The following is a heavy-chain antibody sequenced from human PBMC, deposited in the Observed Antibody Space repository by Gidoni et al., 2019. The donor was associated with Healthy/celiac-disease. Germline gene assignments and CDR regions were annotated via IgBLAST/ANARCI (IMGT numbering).Heavy chain of an antibody. CDR1: GGSISSSSYY. D-gene: IGHD2-15*01. CDR3: ARLSAAFPIDY. J-gene: IGHJ4*02. Sequence: QLPLQESGPGLVKPSETLSITCTVSGGSISSSSYYWGWIRQPPGKGLEWIGSIYYSGSTYYNPSLKSRVTISVDTSKNQFSLKLSSVTAADTAVYYCARLSAAFPIDYWGQGTLVTVSS. CDR2: IYYSGST. V-gene: IGHV4-39*01.